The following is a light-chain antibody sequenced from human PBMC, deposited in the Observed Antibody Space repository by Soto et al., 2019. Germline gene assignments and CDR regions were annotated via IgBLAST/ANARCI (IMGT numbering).Light chain of an antibody. CDR2: EVS. CDR1: SSDVGGYNY. J-gene: IGLJ2*01. V-gene: IGLV2-14*01. CDR3: SSYTTSSALVV. Sequence: QSALTQPASVSGSPGQSITISCTGTSSDVGGYNYVSWYQQHPGKAPKLMIYEVSNRPSGVSNRFSGSKSANTASLTISGLQPEDEADYYCSSYTTSSALVVFGGGTQLTVL.